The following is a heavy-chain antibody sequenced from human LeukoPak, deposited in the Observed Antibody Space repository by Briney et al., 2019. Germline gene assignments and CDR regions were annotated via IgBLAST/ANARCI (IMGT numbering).Heavy chain of an antibody. CDR1: GFTFSSYE. CDR2: ISSSGSTI. J-gene: IGHJ4*02. D-gene: IGHD4-17*01. CDR3: ARDRGNGDSAFDY. V-gene: IGHV3-48*03. Sequence: GGSLRLSCAASGFTFSSYEMSWVRQAPGKGLEWVSYISSSGSTIYYADSVKGRFTISRDNAKNSLYLQMNSLRAEDTAVYYCARDRGNGDSAFDYWGQGTLVTVSS.